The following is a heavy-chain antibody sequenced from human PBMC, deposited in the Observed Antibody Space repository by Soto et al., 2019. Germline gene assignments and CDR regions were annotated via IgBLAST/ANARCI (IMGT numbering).Heavy chain of an antibody. D-gene: IGHD3-10*01. V-gene: IGHV3-23*01. CDR3: VIHPGGPPGGAFDI. CDR2: ISGSGGST. Sequence: GGSLRLSCAASGFTFSSYAMSWVRQAPGKGLEWVSAISGSGGSTYYADSVKGRFTISRDNSKNTLYLQMNSLRAEDTAVYYCVIHPGGPPGGAFDIWGQGTMVTVSS. CDR1: GFTFSSYA. J-gene: IGHJ3*02.